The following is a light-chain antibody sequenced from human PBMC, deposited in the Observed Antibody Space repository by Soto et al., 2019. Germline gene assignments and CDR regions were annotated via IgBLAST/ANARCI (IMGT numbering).Light chain of an antibody. J-gene: IGKJ1*01. CDR3: QQSLNPKT. V-gene: IGKV3D-15*01. Sequence: EIVMTHSPATVSVSPWARATLSCRASQSVSSNVAWYQQKPGQAPTLLIYGESTRATGIPDRFSGSGSGTDFTLTIDRLEPEDFAVYYCQQSLNPKTFGQGTKVDIK. CDR1: QSVSSN. CDR2: GES.